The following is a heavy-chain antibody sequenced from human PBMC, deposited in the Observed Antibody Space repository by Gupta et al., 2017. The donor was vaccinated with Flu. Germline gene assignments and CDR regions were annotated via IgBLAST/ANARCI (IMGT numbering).Heavy chain of an antibody. CDR2: IKSKTDGWTT. D-gene: IGHD1-26*01. CDR1: GFTFSNAW. J-gene: IGHJ4*02. V-gene: IGHV3-15*01. CDR3: TTVYIVGATSGYDY. Sequence: EVQLVESGGGLVKPGGSLRLSCAASGFTFSNAWMSWVRQAPGKGLEWVGRIKSKTDGWTTDYAAPVKGRFTISRDDSKNTLYLQMNSLKTEDTAVYYCTTVYIVGATSGYDYWGQGTLVTVSS.